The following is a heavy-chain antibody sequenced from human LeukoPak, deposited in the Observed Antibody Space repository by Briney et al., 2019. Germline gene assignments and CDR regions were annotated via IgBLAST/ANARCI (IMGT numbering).Heavy chain of an antibody. V-gene: IGHV4-59*11. Sequence: SETLSLTCTVSGGSISSHYWSWIRQPPGKGLEWIGYIYYSGSTNYNPSLKSRVTISVDTYKNQFSLKLSSVTAADTAVYYCARDTPGTYYDFWSGYRRGDAFDIWGQGTMVTVSS. D-gene: IGHD3-3*01. CDR3: ARDTPGTYYDFWSGYRRGDAFDI. CDR1: GGSISSHY. CDR2: IYYSGST. J-gene: IGHJ3*02.